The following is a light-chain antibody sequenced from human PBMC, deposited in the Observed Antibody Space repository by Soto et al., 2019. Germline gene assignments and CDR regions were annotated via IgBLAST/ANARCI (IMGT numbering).Light chain of an antibody. CDR2: DVT. CDR3: CLYTASYSV. Sequence: QSALTQPRSVSGSPGQSVAISCTRTSSDVGTFDFVSWYQQHPGKAPKLMLYDVTKRPSGVPDRFSGSKSGDTASLTISGLQAGDEADYYCCLYTASYSVFGGGTKLTVL. J-gene: IGLJ3*02. CDR1: SSDVGTFDF. V-gene: IGLV2-11*01.